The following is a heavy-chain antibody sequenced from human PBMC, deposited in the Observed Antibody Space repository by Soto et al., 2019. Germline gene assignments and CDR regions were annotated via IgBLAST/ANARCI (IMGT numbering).Heavy chain of an antibody. J-gene: IGHJ6*02. CDR3: AAFYGGYFGPNFGLDV. D-gene: IGHD3-22*01. Sequence: QVQLQESGPGLVKPSETLSLTCSVSGGSIDTYYWNWIRQSPGKGLEWIAYIYYNGGTNYNPSLKSRVTLSLDTSKNQFSLRLSSVTAADTAVYYCAAFYGGYFGPNFGLDVWGQGTSVTVSS. V-gene: IGHV4-59*01. CDR1: GGSIDTYY. CDR2: IYYNGGT.